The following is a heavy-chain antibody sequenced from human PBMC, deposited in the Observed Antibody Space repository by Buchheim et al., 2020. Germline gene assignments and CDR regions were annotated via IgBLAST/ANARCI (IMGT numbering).Heavy chain of an antibody. CDR1: GYTFGDHS. CDR3: ARDAAVIHFDH. D-gene: IGHD6-25*01. Sequence: QVQLVQSGSELKKPGALVKVSCRTSGYTFGDHSINWLRQAPGQGLEWMGWINAKTGNPTYALAFTGRFVFSLDTSVSTAYLQITSLKAEDTAVYYCARDAAVIHFDHWGQGAL. J-gene: IGHJ4*02. CDR2: INAKTGNP. V-gene: IGHV7-4-1*02.